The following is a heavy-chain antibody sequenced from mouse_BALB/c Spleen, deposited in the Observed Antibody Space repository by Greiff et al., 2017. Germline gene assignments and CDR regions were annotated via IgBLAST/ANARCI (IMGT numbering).Heavy chain of an antibody. CDR2: INPYNGAT. CDR3: ARNYGNYFDY. V-gene: IGHV1-31*01. Sequence: VQLQQSGPELVKPGASVKISCKASGYSFTGYYMHWVKQSHVKSLEWIGRINPYNGATSYNQNFKDKASLTVDKSSSTAYMELHSLTSEDSAVYYCARNYGNYFDYWGQGTTLTVSS. CDR1: GYSFTGYY. J-gene: IGHJ2*01. D-gene: IGHD2-1*01.